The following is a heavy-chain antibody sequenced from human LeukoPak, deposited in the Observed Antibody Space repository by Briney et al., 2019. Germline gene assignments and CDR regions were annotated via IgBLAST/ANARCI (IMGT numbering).Heavy chain of an antibody. CDR1: GGSISSYY. CDR2: IYYSGST. Sequence: PSETLSLTYTVSGGSISSYYWSWIRQPPGKGLEWIGYIYYSGSTNYNPSLKSRVTISVDTSKNQFSLKLSSVTAADTAVYYCARLRSPPVLRYFDWLSYFDYWGQGTLVTVSS. D-gene: IGHD3-9*01. CDR3: ARLRSPPVLRYFDWLSYFDY. J-gene: IGHJ4*02. V-gene: IGHV4-59*08.